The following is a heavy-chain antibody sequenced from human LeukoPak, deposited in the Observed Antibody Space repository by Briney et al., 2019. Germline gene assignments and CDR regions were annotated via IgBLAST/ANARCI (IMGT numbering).Heavy chain of an antibody. CDR1: GFTFSSYG. CDR3: AKESWAVVPAYIDY. Sequence: GGSRRLSCAASGFTFSSYGMHWVRQAPGKGLEWVAVISYDGSNKYYADSVKGRFTISRDNSKNTLYLQMNSLRAEDTAVYYCAKESWAVVPAYIDYWGQGTLVTVSS. V-gene: IGHV3-30*18. J-gene: IGHJ4*02. CDR2: ISYDGSNK. D-gene: IGHD2-2*01.